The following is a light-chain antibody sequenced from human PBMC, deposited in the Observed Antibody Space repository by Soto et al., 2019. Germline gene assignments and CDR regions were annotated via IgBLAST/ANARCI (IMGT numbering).Light chain of an antibody. CDR3: QIWGTGTYVV. CDR2: LNSDGSH. Sequence: QSVLTQSPSASASLGASVKLTCTLSSGHSSYAIAWHQQQPEKGPRYLMKLNSDGSHSKGDGIPDRFSGSSSGAERYLTISSRQSEDEADYYCQIWGTGTYVVFGGGTKVTVL. V-gene: IGLV4-69*01. J-gene: IGLJ2*01. CDR1: SGHSSYA.